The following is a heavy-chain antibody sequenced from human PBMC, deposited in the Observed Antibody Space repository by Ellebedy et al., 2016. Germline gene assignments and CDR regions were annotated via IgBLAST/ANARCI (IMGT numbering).Heavy chain of an antibody. J-gene: IGHJ4*02. CDR2: ISSSGSTI. D-gene: IGHD6-6*01. CDR1: GFTFSDYY. V-gene: IGHV3-11*01. Sequence: GGSLRLSXAASGFTFSDYYMSWIRQAPGKGLEWVSYISSSGSTIYYADSVKGRFTISRDNSKNTLYLQMNSLRAEDTAVYYCAITSSSPPVADYWGQGTLVTVSS. CDR3: AITSSSPPVADY.